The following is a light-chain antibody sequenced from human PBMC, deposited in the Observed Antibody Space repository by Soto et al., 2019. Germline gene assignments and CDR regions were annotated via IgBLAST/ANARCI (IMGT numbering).Light chain of an antibody. CDR1: SSDVGGYNY. V-gene: IGLV2-11*01. CDR2: DVS. J-gene: IGLJ1*01. CDR3: CSYAGSPRYV. Sequence: QSALTQPRSVSGSPGQSVTISCTGTSSDVGGYNYVSWYQQHPGKAPKVMIYDVSERPSGVPDRFSGSKSGNTASLTISGFQAEDEADYYCCSYAGSPRYVFGTGTQLTVL.